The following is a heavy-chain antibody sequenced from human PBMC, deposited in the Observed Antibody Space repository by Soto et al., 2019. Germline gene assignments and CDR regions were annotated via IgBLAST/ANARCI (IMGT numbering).Heavy chain of an antibody. CDR1: GFTFSSYS. V-gene: IGHV3-21*04. CDR2: ISSSSSYI. Sequence: SLRLSCAASGFTFSSYSMNWALQAPGKGLEWVSSISSSSSYIYYADSVKGRFTISRDNSKNTLYLQMNSLRAEDTAVYYCAKGTYYDFWSGYTAVDYWGQGTLVTVSS. J-gene: IGHJ4*02. D-gene: IGHD3-3*01. CDR3: AKGTYYDFWSGYTAVDY.